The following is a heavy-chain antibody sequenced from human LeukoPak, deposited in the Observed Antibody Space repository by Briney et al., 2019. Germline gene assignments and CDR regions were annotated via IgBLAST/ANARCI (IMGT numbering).Heavy chain of an antibody. V-gene: IGHV3-7*01. CDR3: ARDWGATTSVFDY. D-gene: IGHD3-16*01. J-gene: IGHJ4*02. CDR1: GFTISRYW. CDR2: IDLDGSEK. Sequence: GGSLRLSCAASGFTISRYWMSWVRQAPGKGLEWVANIDLDGSEKFYVDSVKGRFTVSRDNAQNSLYLQMNSLRAEDTAVYYRARDWGATTSVFDYWGQGILVTVSS.